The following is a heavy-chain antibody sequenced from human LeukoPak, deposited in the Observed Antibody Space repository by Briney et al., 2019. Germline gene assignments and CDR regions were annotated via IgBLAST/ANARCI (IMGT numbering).Heavy chain of an antibody. CDR3: AREGSRGGYDYVWGSYRYYFDY. J-gene: IGHJ4*02. CDR2: ISAYNGNT. CDR1: GGTFSYFA. D-gene: IGHD3-16*02. V-gene: IGHV1-18*01. Sequence: ASVKVSCKATGGTFSYFAISWVRQAPGQGLEWMGWISAYNGNTNYAQKLQGRVTMTTDTSTSTAYMEVRSLRSDDTAVYYCAREGSRGGYDYVWGSYRYYFDYWGQGTLVTVSS.